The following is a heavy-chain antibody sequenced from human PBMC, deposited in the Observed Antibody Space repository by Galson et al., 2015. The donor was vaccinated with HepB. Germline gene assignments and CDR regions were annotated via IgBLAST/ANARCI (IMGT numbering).Heavy chain of an antibody. Sequence: SVKVSCKASGCTFSSYVIHWVRQAPGQGLEWMGGIIPIFGSPNYAEKFQDRVTITADESTSTAYMELSSLRSDDTAVYYCTRRSYYDSSGFYYWGQGTLVTVSS. J-gene: IGHJ4*02. CDR3: TRRSYYDSSGFYY. CDR2: IIPIFGSP. CDR1: GCTFSSYV. D-gene: IGHD3-22*01. V-gene: IGHV1-69*13.